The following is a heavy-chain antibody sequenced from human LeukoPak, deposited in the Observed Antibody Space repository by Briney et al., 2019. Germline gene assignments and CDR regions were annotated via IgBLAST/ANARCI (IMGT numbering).Heavy chain of an antibody. CDR2: IFPADSDT. CDR1: GYSFTTYW. J-gene: IGHJ4*02. D-gene: IGHD6-13*01. CDR3: ASVYSSTSWDY. V-gene: IGHV5-51*01. Sequence: GESLKISCRASGYSFTTYWIGWVRQMPGKGLEWMGVIFPADSDTRYNPSFQGQVTISADKSISTAYLQWSSLKASDTAMYYCASVYSSTSWDYWGQGTLVTVSS.